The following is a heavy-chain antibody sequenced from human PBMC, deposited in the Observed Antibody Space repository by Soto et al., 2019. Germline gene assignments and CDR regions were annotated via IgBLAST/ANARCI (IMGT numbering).Heavy chain of an antibody. CDR1: GGSFSGYY. CDR2: INHSGST. V-gene: IGHV4-34*01. J-gene: IGHJ4*02. D-gene: IGHD4-17*01. Sequence: LSLTCAVYGGSFSGYYWSWIRQPPGKGLEWIGEINHSGSTNYNPSLKSRVTISVDTSKNQFSLKLSSVTAADTAVYYCARGWNMTTVQPNSLRFDYWGQGTLVTVSS. CDR3: ARGWNMTTVQPNSLRFDY.